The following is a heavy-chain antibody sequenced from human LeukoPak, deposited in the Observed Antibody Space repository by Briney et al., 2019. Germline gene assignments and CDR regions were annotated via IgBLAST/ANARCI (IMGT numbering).Heavy chain of an antibody. J-gene: IGHJ4*02. CDR2: IFYSGST. D-gene: IGHD1-1*01. CDR3: ARDRWATAFFDY. Sequence: SETLSLTCTVSGGSISTYYWTWIRQPPGKGLEWIGYIFYSGSTNYNPSLKSRVTTSVDPSKNQFSLSLNSVTAADTAVYYCARDRWATAFFDYWGQGTLVTVSS. V-gene: IGHV4-59*01. CDR1: GGSISTYY.